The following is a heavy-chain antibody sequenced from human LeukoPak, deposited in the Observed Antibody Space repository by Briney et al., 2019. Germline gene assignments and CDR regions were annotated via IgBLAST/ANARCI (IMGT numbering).Heavy chain of an antibody. CDR1: GFIFSSYG. J-gene: IGHJ6*03. Sequence: GGSLRLSCAASGFIFSSYGMSWVRQAPGKGLEWVANIKQDGSEKYYVDSVKGRFTISRDNAKNSLYLQMNSLRAEDTAVYYCARVVTPLGIIYYYYYMDVWGKGTTVTVSS. D-gene: IGHD4-23*01. CDR2: IKQDGSEK. V-gene: IGHV3-7*01. CDR3: ARVVTPLGIIYYYYYMDV.